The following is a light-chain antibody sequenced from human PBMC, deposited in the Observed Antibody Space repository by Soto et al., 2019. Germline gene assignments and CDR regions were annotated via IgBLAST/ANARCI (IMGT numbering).Light chain of an antibody. CDR3: QQSFSTPT. Sequence: TQSPATLSLSPGERVTITCRASQRINIYLNWYRQKPGKAPDLLIYSASNLQSGVPSRFSGSGSGTDFTLTISGLQPEDFATYYCQQSFSTPTFGQGTRLEIK. CDR1: QRINIY. J-gene: IGKJ5*01. CDR2: SAS. V-gene: IGKV1-39*01.